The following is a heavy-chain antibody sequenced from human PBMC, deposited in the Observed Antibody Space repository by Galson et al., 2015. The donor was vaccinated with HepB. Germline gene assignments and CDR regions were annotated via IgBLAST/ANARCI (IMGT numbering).Heavy chain of an antibody. J-gene: IGHJ5*02. D-gene: IGHD2-2*01. CDR2: ISAYNGNT. Sequence: SVKVSCKASGYTFTSYGISWVRQAPGQGLEWMGWISAYNGNTNYAQKLQGRVTMTTDTSTSTAYMELSSLRSDDTAVYYCARAARQKYQLIWFDPWGQGTLVTVSS. CDR1: GYTFTSYG. V-gene: IGHV1-18*01. CDR3: ARAARQKYQLIWFDP.